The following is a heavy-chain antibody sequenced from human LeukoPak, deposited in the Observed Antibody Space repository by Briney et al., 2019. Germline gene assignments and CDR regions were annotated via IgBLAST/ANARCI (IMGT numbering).Heavy chain of an antibody. CDR1: GGSISSGGYS. CDR3: AREWLLMSYFDY. Sequence: SETLSLTCAVSGGSISSGGYSWSWIRQPPGKGLEWIGYIYHSGSTYYNPSLKSRVTISVDTSKNQFSLKLSSVTAADTAVYYCAREWLLMSYFDYRGQGTLVTVSS. CDR2: IYHSGST. D-gene: IGHD3-22*01. V-gene: IGHV4-30-2*01. J-gene: IGHJ4*02.